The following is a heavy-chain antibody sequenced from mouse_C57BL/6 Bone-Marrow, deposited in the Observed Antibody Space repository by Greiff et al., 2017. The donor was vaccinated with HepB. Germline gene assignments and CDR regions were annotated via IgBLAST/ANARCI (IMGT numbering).Heavy chain of an antibody. Sequence: QVQLKQPGAELVKPGASVKLSCKASGYTFTSYWMHWVKQRPGQGLEWIGMIHPNSGSTNYNEKFKSKATLTVDKSSSTAYMQLSSLTSEDSAVYYCARREYYYGSSYAMDYWGQGTSVTVSS. D-gene: IGHD1-1*01. J-gene: IGHJ4*01. CDR2: IHPNSGST. CDR1: GYTFTSYW. CDR3: ARREYYYGSSYAMDY. V-gene: IGHV1-64*01.